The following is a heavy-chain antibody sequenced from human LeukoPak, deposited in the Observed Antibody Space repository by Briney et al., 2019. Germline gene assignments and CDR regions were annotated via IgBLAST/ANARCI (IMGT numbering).Heavy chain of an antibody. J-gene: IGHJ4*02. CDR2: IKQDGSEK. V-gene: IGHV3-7*01. Sequence: GGSLRLSCAASGFTFSSYWMSWVRQAPGKGLEWVANIKQDGSEKYYVDSVKGRFTISRDNAKNSLYLQMNSLRAEDTAVYYCAKVGGSGPEGTVDYWGQGTLVTVSS. CDR3: AKVGGSGPEGTVDY. D-gene: IGHD3-16*01. CDR1: GFTFSSYW.